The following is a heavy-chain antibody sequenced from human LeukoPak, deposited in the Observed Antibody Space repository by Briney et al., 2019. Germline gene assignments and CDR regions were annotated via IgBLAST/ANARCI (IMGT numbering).Heavy chain of an antibody. CDR2: INHSGST. D-gene: IGHD3-9*01. CDR3: ARVHGYYDILTGYYRYYFDY. J-gene: IGHJ4*02. V-gene: IGHV4-34*01. Sequence: SETLSLTCAVYDGSFSGYYWTWIRQPPGKGLEWIGEINHSGSTNYNPSLKSRVTISVDTSKNQFTLKLTSVTAADTAVYYCARVHGYYDILTGYYRYYFDYWGQGTLVTVSS. CDR1: DGSFSGYY.